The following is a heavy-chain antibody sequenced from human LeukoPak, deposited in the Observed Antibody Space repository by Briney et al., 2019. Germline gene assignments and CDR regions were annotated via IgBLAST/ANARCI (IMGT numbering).Heavy chain of an antibody. CDR1: GFTFSSYS. CDR2: ISATTYI. V-gene: IGHV3-21*01. D-gene: IGHD5-12*01. Sequence: GGSLRLSCAASGFTFSSYSMNWVRQAPGKGLEWVSSISATTYIHYADSVKGRFTISRDNAKNSLYLQMNSLRAEDTAVYYCARGGSGYDLDYWGQGALVTVSS. CDR3: ARGGSGYDLDY. J-gene: IGHJ4*02.